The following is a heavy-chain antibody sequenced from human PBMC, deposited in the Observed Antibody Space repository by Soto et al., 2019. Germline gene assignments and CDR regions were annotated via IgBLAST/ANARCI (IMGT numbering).Heavy chain of an antibody. D-gene: IGHD1-26*01. J-gene: IGHJ4*02. CDR1: GFSFRTYT. V-gene: IGHV3-23*01. CDR2: ISGSGGSP. Sequence: GGSLRLSCASSGFSFRTYTMSWVRQAPGKGLEWLSVISGSGGSPSYADSVQGRFVISRDNARNTLYLHMNSLRAEDTAMYYCAKARCTTTDCYVPDYWGRGTLVTVSS. CDR3: AKARCTTTDCYVPDY.